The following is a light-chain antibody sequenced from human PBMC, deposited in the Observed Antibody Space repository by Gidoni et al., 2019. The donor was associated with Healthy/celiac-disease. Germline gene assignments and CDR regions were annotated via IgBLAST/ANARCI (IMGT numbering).Light chain of an antibody. CDR2: DNN. CDR1: SSNIGNNY. J-gene: IGLJ3*02. Sequence: QSGLTQPLSVSAAPGQKVTISCSGSSSNIGNNYVSWYQQLPGTAPKLLLYDNNTRPSGIPDRFSGSKSGTSATLGITGLQTGDEADYYCGTWDSSLSDWVFGGGTKLTVL. CDR3: GTWDSSLSDWV. V-gene: IGLV1-51*01.